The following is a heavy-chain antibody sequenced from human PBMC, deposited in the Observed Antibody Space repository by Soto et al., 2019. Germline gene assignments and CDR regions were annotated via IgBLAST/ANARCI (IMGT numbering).Heavy chain of an antibody. CDR2: ISHSGDT. CDR1: GDSISGFY. CDR3: TRIYCTTTSCFINGMDV. Sequence: SETLSLTCTVSGDSISGFYWSWIRQPPGKELEWIGTISHSGDTYYNPSLKSRVTISIDTAKNHLSLILSSVTAADTATYYCTRIYCTTTSCFINGMDVWGQGTTVTVSS. D-gene: IGHD2-2*01. V-gene: IGHV4-38-2*02. J-gene: IGHJ6*02.